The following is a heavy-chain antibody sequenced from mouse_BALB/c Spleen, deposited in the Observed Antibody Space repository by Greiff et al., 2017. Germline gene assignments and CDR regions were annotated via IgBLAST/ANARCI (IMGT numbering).Heavy chain of an antibody. J-gene: IGHJ4*01. V-gene: IGHV1-4*02. CDR3: ARGEGLYAMDY. CDR2: INPSSGYT. D-gene: IGHD3-3*01. Sequence: QVQLQQSAAELARPGASVKMSCKASGYTFTSYTMHWVKQRPGQGLEWIGYINPSSGYTEYNQKFKDKTTLTADKSSSTAYMQLSSLTSEDSAVYYCARGEGLYAMDYWGQGTSVTVSS. CDR1: GYTFTSYT.